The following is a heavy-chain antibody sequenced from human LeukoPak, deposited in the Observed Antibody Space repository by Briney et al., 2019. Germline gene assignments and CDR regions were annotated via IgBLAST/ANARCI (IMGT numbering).Heavy chain of an antibody. Sequence: GRSLRLSCAASGFTFSSYAMHWVRQAPGKGLEWVAVISYDGSNKYYADSVKGRFTISRDNSKNTLYLQMNSLRAEDTAVYYCTGLGELSLSRRNDAFDIWGQGTMVTVSS. V-gene: IGHV3-30-3*01. J-gene: IGHJ3*02. D-gene: IGHD3-16*02. CDR3: TGLGELSLSRRNDAFDI. CDR2: ISYDGSNK. CDR1: GFTFSSYA.